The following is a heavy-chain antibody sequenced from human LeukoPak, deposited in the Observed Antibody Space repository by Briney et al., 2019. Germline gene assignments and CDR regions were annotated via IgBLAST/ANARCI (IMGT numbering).Heavy chain of an antibody. CDR1: GVSISSYY. D-gene: IGHD3-22*01. Sequence: PSETLSLTCTVSGVSISSYYWSWIRQPPGKGLEWIACITYSGSTKYNPSLKNRVTITVDTSKNQLSLKLRSVTVADTAVYYWAREPGFDGIGYLNWFDPWGQGTLVTVSS. CDR3: AREPGFDGIGYLNWFDP. V-gene: IGHV4-59*01. CDR2: ITYSGST. J-gene: IGHJ5*02.